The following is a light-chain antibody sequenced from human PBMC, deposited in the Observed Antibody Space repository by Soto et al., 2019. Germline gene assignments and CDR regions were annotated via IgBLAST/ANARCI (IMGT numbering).Light chain of an antibody. CDR3: QSYDGSLATSI. CDR2: CNN. Sequence: QSVLTQPPSVSGTPGQRVSISCTGTSSNLGAGYDVHWYQQLPGAAPRLLIFCNNVRPSGVPDRFSGSKSGTSASLAITGLQAEDEAIYHCQSYDGSLATSIFGAGTKVTVL. CDR1: SSNLGAGYD. V-gene: IGLV1-40*01. J-gene: IGLJ2*01.